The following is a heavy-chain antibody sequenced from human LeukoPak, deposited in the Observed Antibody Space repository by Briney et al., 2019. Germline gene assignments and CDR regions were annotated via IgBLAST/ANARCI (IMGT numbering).Heavy chain of an antibody. CDR2: IYYSGST. V-gene: IGHV4-59*01. D-gene: IGHD2-15*01. CDR1: GGSLRSYY. CDR3: ARVLEYCSGGSCYAGFDY. J-gene: IGHJ4*02. Sequence: SETLSLTCTVSGGSLRSYYWSWIRQPPGKGLEWIGYIYYSGSTNYNPSLKSRVTISVDTSKNQFSLKLSSVTAADTAVYYCARVLEYCSGGSCYAGFDYWGQGTLVTVSS.